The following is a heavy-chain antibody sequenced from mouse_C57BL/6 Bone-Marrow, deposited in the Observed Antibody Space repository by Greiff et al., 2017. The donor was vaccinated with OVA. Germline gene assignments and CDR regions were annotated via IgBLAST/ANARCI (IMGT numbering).Heavy chain of an antibody. CDR2: IDPSDSET. CDR1: GYTFTSYW. J-gene: IGHJ3*01. CDR3: ASGQLRLPAWFAY. Sequence: VQLQQPGAELVRPGSSVKLSCKASGYTFTSYWMHWVKQRPIQGLEWIGNIDPSDSETHYNQKFKDKATLTVDKSSSTAYRQLSSLTSEDSAVYYCASGQLRLPAWFAYWGQGTLVTVSA. V-gene: IGHV1-52*01. D-gene: IGHD3-2*02.